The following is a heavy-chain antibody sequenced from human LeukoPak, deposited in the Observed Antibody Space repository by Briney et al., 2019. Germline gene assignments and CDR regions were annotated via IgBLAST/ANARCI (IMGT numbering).Heavy chain of an antibody. CDR3: TKSLDCSRATCDS. V-gene: IGHV3-15*01. Sequence: GGSLRLSCAASGFIFGNAWMSWVRRAPGKGLEWVGRIRSKTDGGTSDYAAPVKGRFTISRDDSKNTLYLEMRSLNTEDTAVYYCTKSLDCSRATCDSWGQGTLVTVSS. CDR1: GFIFGNAW. D-gene: IGHD2-15*01. J-gene: IGHJ5*01. CDR2: IRSKTDGGTS.